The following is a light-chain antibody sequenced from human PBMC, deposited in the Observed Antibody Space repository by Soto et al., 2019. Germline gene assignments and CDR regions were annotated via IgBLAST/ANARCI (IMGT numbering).Light chain of an antibody. CDR1: SSDVGGYNY. CDR3: SSYTSSSTLEV. CDR2: DVS. Sequence: QSALTQPASVSGSPGQSITISCTGTSSDVGGYNYVSWYQQHTGKAPKLMIYDVSNRPSGVSNRFSGSKSGNTASLTISGLQAEDEADYYCSSYTSSSTLEVFGGGTTLTVL. V-gene: IGLV2-14*01. J-gene: IGLJ2*01.